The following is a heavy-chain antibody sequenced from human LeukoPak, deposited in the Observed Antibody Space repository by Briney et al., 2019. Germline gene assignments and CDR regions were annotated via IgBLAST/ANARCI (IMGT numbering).Heavy chain of an antibody. D-gene: IGHD6-19*01. Sequence: GRSLRLSCVASGFTFSNYGMHWVRQAPGKGLEWVAVISFDGSNKYYADSVKGRFTISRDNSKNTLYLQMNSLRAEDTAVYYCAKDTAVAGLRYFDYWGQGTLVTVSS. J-gene: IGHJ4*02. V-gene: IGHV3-30*18. CDR3: AKDTAVAGLRYFDY. CDR1: GFTFSNYG. CDR2: ISFDGSNK.